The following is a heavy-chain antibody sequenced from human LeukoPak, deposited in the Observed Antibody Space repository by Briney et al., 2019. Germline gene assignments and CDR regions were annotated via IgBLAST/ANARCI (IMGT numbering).Heavy chain of an antibody. CDR1: EFTFSDYV. D-gene: IGHD6-19*01. CDR3: AREWTYSSGWSAAGY. J-gene: IGHJ4*02. Sequence: GGSLRLSCAASEFTFSDYVMHWVRQAPGKGLEWVALIQYDGNKFYADSVKGRFTISRDNSKNTLYLQMNSLRVEDTAVYYCAREWTYSSGWSAAGYWGQGTLVAVSS. CDR2: IQYDGNK. V-gene: IGHV3-30*04.